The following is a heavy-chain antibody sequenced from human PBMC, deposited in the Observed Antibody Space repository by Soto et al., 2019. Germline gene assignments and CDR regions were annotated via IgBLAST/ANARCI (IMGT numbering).Heavy chain of an antibody. Sequence: SETLSLTCAVSGGSISSSNWWSWVRQPPGKGLEWIGEIYHSGSTNYNPSLKSRVTISVDKSKNQFSLKLSSVTAADTAVYYCARLLLWFGGGPHNYYGMDVWGQGTTVTVSS. CDR3: ARLLLWFGGGPHNYYGMDV. CDR2: IYHSGST. CDR1: GGSISSSNW. V-gene: IGHV4-4*02. J-gene: IGHJ6*02. D-gene: IGHD3-10*01.